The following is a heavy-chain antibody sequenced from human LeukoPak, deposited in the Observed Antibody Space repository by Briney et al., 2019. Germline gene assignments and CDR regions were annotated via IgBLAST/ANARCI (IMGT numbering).Heavy chain of an antibody. CDR3: ARDRSTPRMTHRGPSDYFDY. CDR2: INPNSGNT. V-gene: IGHV1-2*02. J-gene: IGHJ4*02. CDR1: GYTFTGYY. D-gene: IGHD1-14*01. Sequence: GASMKVSCKASGYTFTGYYMHWVRQAPGQGLEWMGWINPNSGNTGYAPKFQGRVTMTRDTSISTAYMELRSLRSDDTAVYYCARDRSTPRMTHRGPSDYFDYWGQGTLVTVSS.